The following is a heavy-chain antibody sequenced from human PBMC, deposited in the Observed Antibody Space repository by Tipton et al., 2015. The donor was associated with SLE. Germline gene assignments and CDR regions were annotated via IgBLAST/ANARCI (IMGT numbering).Heavy chain of an antibody. V-gene: IGHV4-38-2*01. CDR1: GYSISSGYY. CDR2: IYHSGST. D-gene: IGHD2-2*01. Sequence: TLSLTCAVSGYSISSGYYWGWIRQPPGKGLEWIGSIYHSGSTYYNPSLKSRVTISVDTSKNQFSLKLSSVTAADTAVYYCARGFYCSSTSCSNWFDPWGQGTLVTVSS. J-gene: IGHJ5*02. CDR3: ARGFYCSSTSCSNWFDP.